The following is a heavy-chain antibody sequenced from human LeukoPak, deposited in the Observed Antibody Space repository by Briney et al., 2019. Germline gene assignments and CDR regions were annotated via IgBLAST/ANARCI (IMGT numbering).Heavy chain of an antibody. CDR2: ISGGGDST. CDR1: GFTFRSYA. V-gene: IGHV3-23*01. J-gene: IGHJ4*02. D-gene: IGHD4-17*01. Sequence: GGSLRLSCAASGFTFRSYAMSRVRQAPGKGLEWVSVISGGGDSTYYADSVKGRFTISRDNSKNTLYLQMNSLRAEDTAVYYCAKDPSGDYYFDYWGQGTLVTVSS. CDR3: AKDPSGDYYFDY.